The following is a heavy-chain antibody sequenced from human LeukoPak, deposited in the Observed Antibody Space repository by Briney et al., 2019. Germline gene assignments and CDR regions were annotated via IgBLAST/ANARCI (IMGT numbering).Heavy chain of an antibody. CDR1: GGSISSSSYY. D-gene: IGHD5-24*01. V-gene: IGHV4-39*07. CDR3: ASTVGWLQFGLAIYH. Sequence: SETLSLTCTVSGGSISSSSYYWGWIRQPPGKGLEWIGSIYYSGSTYYNPSLKSRVTISVDTSKNQFSLKLRSVTAADTATYYCASTVGWLQFGLAIYHWGQGTLVTVSS. J-gene: IGHJ5*02. CDR2: IYYSGST.